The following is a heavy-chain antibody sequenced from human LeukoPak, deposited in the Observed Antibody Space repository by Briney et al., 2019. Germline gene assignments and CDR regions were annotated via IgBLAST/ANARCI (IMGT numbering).Heavy chain of an antibody. CDR3: ARSPSTYCSSTSCYGSSGAFDI. D-gene: IGHD2-2*01. CDR1: GGTFSSYA. CDR2: IIPIFGTA. Sequence: VASVKVSCKASGGTFSSYAISWVRQAPGRGLEWMGGIIPIFGTANYAQKFQGRVTITTDESTSTAYMELSSLRSEDTAVCYCARSPSTYCSSTSCYGSSGAFDIWGQGTMVTVSS. V-gene: IGHV1-69*05. J-gene: IGHJ3*02.